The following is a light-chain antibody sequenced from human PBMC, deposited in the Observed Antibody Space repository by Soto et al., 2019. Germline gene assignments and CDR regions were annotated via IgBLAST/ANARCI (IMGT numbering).Light chain of an antibody. CDR1: QIVRGPS. J-gene: IGKJ1*01. CDR2: AAS. V-gene: IGKV3-20*01. CDR3: QQYGSSRWT. Sequence: EIVLAQSPDTLSLSPVEGGTLSSRAGQIVRGPSLAWYQQTPGQAPTPLISAASSRATGTPDRFSGSGSGTDFTLTISRLEPEDFAVYYCQQYGSSRWTFGQGTKVDIK.